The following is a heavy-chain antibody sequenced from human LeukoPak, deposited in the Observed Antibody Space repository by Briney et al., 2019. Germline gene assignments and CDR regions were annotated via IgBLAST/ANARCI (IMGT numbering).Heavy chain of an antibody. J-gene: IGHJ6*02. D-gene: IGHD2-15*01. CDR1: GYTFTSYG. Sequence: ASVKASCKASGYTFTSYGISWVRQAPGQGLEWMGWISAYNGNTNYAQKLQGRVTMTTDTSTSTAYMELRSLRSDDTAVYYCARFCSGGSCYAPNYYYGMDVWGQGTTVTVSS. CDR3: ARFCSGGSCYAPNYYYGMDV. CDR2: ISAYNGNT. V-gene: IGHV1-18*01.